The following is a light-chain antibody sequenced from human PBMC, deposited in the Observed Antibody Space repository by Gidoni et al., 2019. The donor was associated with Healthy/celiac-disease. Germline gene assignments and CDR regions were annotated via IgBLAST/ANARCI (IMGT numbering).Light chain of an antibody. V-gene: IGLV2-14*01. CDR1: SSDVGGYHY. CDR2: DVS. J-gene: IGLJ1*01. Sequence: QSALTQPASVSGSPGQSITISCTGTSSDVGGYHYFSWYQQQPGKAPKLMFYDVSRRPSGVSNRFSGSKSGNTTSMTISGLQAEDEADYYCSSYTSSTTYVFGTGTKVTVL. CDR3: SSYTSSTTYV.